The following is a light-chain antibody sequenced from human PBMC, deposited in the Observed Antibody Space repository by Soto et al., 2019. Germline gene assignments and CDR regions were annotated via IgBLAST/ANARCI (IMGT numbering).Light chain of an antibody. V-gene: IGKV1-5*03. CDR2: KAS. CDR3: QQYNSDST. Sequence: DIQMTQSPSTLSAYVGDRVKMTCRASQSISSWLAWYQQKPGKAPNLLIYKASSLESGVPSRFSGSGSGTEFTLTISSLQPDDFATYYCQQYNSDSTFGQGTKVAI. J-gene: IGKJ1*01. CDR1: QSISSW.